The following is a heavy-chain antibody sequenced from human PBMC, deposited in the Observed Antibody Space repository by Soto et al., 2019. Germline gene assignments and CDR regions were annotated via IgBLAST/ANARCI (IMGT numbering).Heavy chain of an antibody. V-gene: IGHV1-46*01. CDR1: GYTFTSYY. CDR3: ARTKSPNAIVVEVASYYYYGMDV. J-gene: IGHJ6*02. CDR2: INPSGGST. D-gene: IGHD3-22*01. Sequence: GASVKVSCKASGYTFTSYYMHWVRQAPGQGLEWMGIINPSGGSTSYAQKFQGRVTMTRDTSTSTVYMELSSLRSEDTAVYYCARTKSPNAIVVEVASYYYYGMDVWGQGTTVTVSS.